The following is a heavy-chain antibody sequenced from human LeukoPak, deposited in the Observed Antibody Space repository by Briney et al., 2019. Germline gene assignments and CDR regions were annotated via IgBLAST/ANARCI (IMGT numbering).Heavy chain of an antibody. CDR3: AWGYCSGGSCLSAFDI. CDR1: GFTFSSYS. V-gene: IGHV3-21*01. CDR2: TSSSSSYI. J-gene: IGHJ3*02. D-gene: IGHD2-15*01. Sequence: GGSLRLSCAASGFTFSSYSMNCVRQAPGKGLEWVSSTSSSSSYIYYADSVKGRFTISRDNAKNSLYLQMNSLRAEDTAVYYCAWGYCSGGSCLSAFDIWGQGTMVTVSS.